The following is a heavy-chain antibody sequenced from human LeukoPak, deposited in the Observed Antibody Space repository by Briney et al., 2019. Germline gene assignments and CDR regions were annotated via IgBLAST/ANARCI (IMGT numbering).Heavy chain of an antibody. D-gene: IGHD3-22*01. CDR3: ARDSHYYDDDAFDI. CDR2: INPNSGGT. V-gene: IGHV1-2*02. Sequence: ASVKVSCKASGYTFTGYYMHWVRQAPGQGLEWMGWINPNSGGTNYAQKFQGRVTMTRDTSISTAYMELSRLRSDDTAVYYCARDSHYYDDDAFDIWGQGTMVTVSS. CDR1: GYTFTGYY. J-gene: IGHJ3*02.